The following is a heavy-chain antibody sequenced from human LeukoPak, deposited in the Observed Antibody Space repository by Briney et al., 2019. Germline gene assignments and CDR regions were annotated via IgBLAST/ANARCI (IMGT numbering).Heavy chain of an antibody. D-gene: IGHD3-10*01. CDR1: GLSPSNRRGG. V-gene: IGHV2-5*02. CDR2: IYWDEDK. Sequence: SGPTLVNPTQTLTLTGTFSGLSPSNRRGGVGWIRQPPVKALEWLARIYWDEDKRYSPSLKSRLTITKDTSKNQVVLTMTNMDPVDTATYYCAHTLLRSRFGEYFDYWGQGTLVTVSS. CDR3: AHTLLRSRFGEYFDY. J-gene: IGHJ4*02.